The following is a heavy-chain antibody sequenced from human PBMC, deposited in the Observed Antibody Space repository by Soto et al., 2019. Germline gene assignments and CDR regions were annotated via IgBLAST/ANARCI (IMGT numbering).Heavy chain of an antibody. Sequence: QVQLVQSGAEVKKPGASVKVSCKASGYTFTSYGISWVRQTPGQGLEWMGWISAYNSNIHYAQKLQGRVTMTTDTSTSTAYRELRSVRSDDAAVYFCARYRLGATGDCWGQGTLVTASS. V-gene: IGHV1-18*01. CDR1: GYTFTSYG. J-gene: IGHJ4*02. CDR3: ARYRLGATGDC. D-gene: IGHD1-26*01. CDR2: ISAYNSNI.